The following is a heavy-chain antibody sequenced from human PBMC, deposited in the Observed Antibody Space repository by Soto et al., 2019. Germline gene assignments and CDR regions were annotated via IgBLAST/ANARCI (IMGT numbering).Heavy chain of an antibody. CDR1: GFTFSSYA. D-gene: IGHD5-18*01. CDR3: AKDVGQLWSFDY. J-gene: IGHJ4*02. Sequence: EVQLLESGGGLVQPGGSLRLSCAASGFTFSSYAMSWVRQAPGKGLEWVSAISGSGGSTYYADSVKGRFTISRDNSKNPLYLQMNSLRAEDTAVYYCAKDVGQLWSFDYWGQGTLVTVSS. CDR2: ISGSGGST. V-gene: IGHV3-23*01.